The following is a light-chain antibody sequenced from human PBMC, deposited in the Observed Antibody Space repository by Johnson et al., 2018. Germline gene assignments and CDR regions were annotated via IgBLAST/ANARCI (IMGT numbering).Light chain of an antibody. Sequence: QSVLTQPPSVSAAPGQKVTISCSGSSPNIGNNYVSWYQQLPGTAPKLLIYENNKRPSGIPDRFSGSKSGTSATLGITGLQTGDEADYYYGTWDSSLSAGNVFGTGTKVTVL. CDR1: SPNIGNNY. J-gene: IGLJ1*01. CDR3: GTWDSSLSAGNV. V-gene: IGLV1-51*02. CDR2: ENN.